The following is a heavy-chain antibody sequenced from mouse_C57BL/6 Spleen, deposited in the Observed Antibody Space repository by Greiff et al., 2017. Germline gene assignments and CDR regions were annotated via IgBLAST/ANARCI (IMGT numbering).Heavy chain of an antibody. J-gene: IGHJ1*03. V-gene: IGHV5-4*01. CDR2: ISDGGSYT. CDR1: GFTFSSYA. Sequence: EVMLVESGGGLVKPGGSLKLSCAASGFTFSSYAMSWVRQTPDKRLEWVATISDGGSYTYYPDNVKGRFTISRDNAKNNLYLQMSHLKSEDTAMYYCARDRGVTGYFDVWGTGTTVTVSS. CDR3: ARDRGVTGYFDV. D-gene: IGHD2-2*01.